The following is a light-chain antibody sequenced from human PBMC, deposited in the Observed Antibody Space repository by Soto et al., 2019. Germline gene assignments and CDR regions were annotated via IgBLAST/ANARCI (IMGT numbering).Light chain of an antibody. CDR2: EVS. CDR3: SSYTSSSTLV. Sequence: QSALTQPPSVSGSPGQSVTISCTGTSSDVGSYNRVSWYQQPPGTAPKLMIHEVSNRPSGVPDRFSGSKSGNTASLTISGLQAEDEAAYYCSSYTSSSTLVFGGGTKLTVL. CDR1: SSDVGSYNR. J-gene: IGLJ2*01. V-gene: IGLV2-18*02.